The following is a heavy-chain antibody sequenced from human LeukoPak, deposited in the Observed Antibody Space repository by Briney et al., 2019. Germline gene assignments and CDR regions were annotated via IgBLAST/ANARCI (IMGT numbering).Heavy chain of an antibody. D-gene: IGHD3-10*01. V-gene: IGHV4-39*07. CDR3: ARDRGGNAEYFQH. J-gene: IGHJ1*01. CDR2: IYYSGST. Sequence: SQTLSLTCTVSGGSISSSSYYWGWIRQPPGKGLEWIGSIYYSGSTYYNPSLKSRVAISVDTSKNQFSLKLSSVTAADTAVYYCARDRGGNAEYFQHWGQGTLVTVSS. CDR1: GGSISSSSYY.